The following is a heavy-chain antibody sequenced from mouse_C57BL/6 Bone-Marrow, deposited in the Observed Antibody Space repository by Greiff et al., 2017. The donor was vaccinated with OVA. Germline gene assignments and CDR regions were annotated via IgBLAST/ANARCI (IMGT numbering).Heavy chain of an antibody. CDR1: GYTFTGYW. CDR3: ASDGNYGFAY. D-gene: IGHD2-1*01. V-gene: IGHV1-9*01. Sequence: QVHVQQSGPELMKPGASVKLSCKATGYTFTGYWIEWVKQSPGHGLEWIGEIFPGSGGTSYNEKFKGKATFTVDKSSNTAYMQLRSLTTEDSAVYYCASDGNYGFAYWGQGTLVTVSA. CDR2: IFPGSGGT. J-gene: IGHJ3*01.